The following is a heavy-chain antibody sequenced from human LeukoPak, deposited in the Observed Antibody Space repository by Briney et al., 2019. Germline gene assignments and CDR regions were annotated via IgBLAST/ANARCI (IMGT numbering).Heavy chain of an antibody. CDR1: GGSFSGYY. CDR3: ASTGITMVRGVTPFDY. CDR2: INHSGST. Sequence: SETLSLTCAVYGGSFSGYYWSWIRQPPGKGLEWIGEINHSGSTNYNPSLKSRVTISVDTSKNQFSLKLSSVTAADTAVYYCASTGITMVRGVTPFDYWGQGTLVTVSS. V-gene: IGHV4-34*01. D-gene: IGHD3-10*01. J-gene: IGHJ4*02.